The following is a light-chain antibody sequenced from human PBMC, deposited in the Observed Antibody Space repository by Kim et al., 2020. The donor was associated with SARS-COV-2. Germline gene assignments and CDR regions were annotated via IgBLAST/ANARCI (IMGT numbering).Light chain of an antibody. CDR3: QQYYSTPFT. J-gene: IGKJ3*01. CDR1: QSVLYSSNNKNY. CDR2: WAS. V-gene: IGKV4-1*01. Sequence: DIVMTQSPDSLAVSLGERATINCKSSQSVLYSSNNKNYLAWYQQKPGQPPKLLIYWASTRESGVPDRFSGSGSGTDFTLTISSLQAEDVAVYYCQQYYSTPFTFCPGTKLDIK.